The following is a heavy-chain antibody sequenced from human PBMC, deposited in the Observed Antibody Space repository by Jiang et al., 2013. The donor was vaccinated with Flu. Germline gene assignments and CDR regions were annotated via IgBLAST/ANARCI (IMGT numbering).Heavy chain of an antibody. V-gene: IGHV4-31*03. CDR2: IYYSGRT. J-gene: IGHJ4*02. CDR3: ASRMTTETTVDY. D-gene: IGHD4-17*01. CDR1: GGSITSGGYY. Sequence: PGLVKPSQTLSLTCTVSGGSITSGGYYWSWIRQHPGKGLEWIGHIYYSGRTHYNPSLKSRVTISVDTSKNQFFLKVSSVTAADTAVYYCASRMTTETTVDYWGQGTLVTVSS.